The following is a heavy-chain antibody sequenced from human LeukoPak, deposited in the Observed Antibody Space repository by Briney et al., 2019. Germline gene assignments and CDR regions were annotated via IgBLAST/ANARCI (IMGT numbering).Heavy chain of an antibody. CDR1: GGSISSYY. V-gene: IGHV4-4*07. CDR2: IYTSGST. D-gene: IGHD3-9*01. J-gene: IGHJ4*02. CDR3: ARGNILTEAFDY. Sequence: SETLSLTCTVSGGSISSYYWSWIRQPAGKGLEWIGRIYTSGSTNYNPSLKSRVTMSVDTSKNQFSLKLSSVTAADTAVYCCARGNILTEAFDYWGQGTLVAVSS.